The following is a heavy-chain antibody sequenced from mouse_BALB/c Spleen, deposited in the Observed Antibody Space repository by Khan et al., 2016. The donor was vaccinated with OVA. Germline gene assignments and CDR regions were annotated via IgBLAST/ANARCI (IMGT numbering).Heavy chain of an antibody. V-gene: IGHV1S81*02. J-gene: IGHJ3*01. CDR2: INPSNGGT. D-gene: IGHD3-2*01. CDR3: TRRGTARATLWFAY. CDR1: GYTFTSYY. Sequence: QVQLQQSGAELVKPGASVKLSCKASGYTFTSYYMYWLKQRPGQGLEWIGEINPSNGGTNFNEKFKSKATLTVDKSSSTAYMQLSSLTSEDSAVYSSTRRGTARATLWFAYWGQGTLVTVSA.